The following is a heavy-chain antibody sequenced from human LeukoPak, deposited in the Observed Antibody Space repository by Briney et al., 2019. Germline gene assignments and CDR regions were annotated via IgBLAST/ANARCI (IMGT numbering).Heavy chain of an antibody. CDR2: MNPNSGNT. J-gene: IGHJ4*02. CDR1: GYTFTSYD. V-gene: IGHV1-8*03. D-gene: IGHD6-6*01. Sequence: ASVKVSCKASGYTFTSYDINWVRQATGQGLEWMGWMNPNSGNTGYAQKFQGRVTITRNTSISTAYMELSSLRSEDTAVYYCARGLRAARAYYFDYWGQGTLVAVSS. CDR3: ARGLRAARAYYFDY.